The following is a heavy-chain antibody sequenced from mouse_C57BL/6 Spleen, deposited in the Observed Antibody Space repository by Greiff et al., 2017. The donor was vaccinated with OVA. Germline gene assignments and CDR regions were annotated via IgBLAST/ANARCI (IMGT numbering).Heavy chain of an antibody. CDR1: GYSFTGYY. Sequence: VQLQQSGPELVKPGASVKISCKASGYSFTGYYMNWVKQSPEKSLEWIGEINPSTGGTTYNQKFKAKATLTVDKSSSTAYMQLKSLTSEDSAVYYCATKYDYDAMDYWGQGTSVTVSS. V-gene: IGHV1-42*01. D-gene: IGHD5-1-1*01. CDR3: ATKYDYDAMDY. CDR2: INPSTGGT. J-gene: IGHJ4*01.